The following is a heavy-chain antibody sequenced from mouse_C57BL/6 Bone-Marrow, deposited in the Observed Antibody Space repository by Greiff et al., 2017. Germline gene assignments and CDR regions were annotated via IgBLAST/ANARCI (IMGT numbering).Heavy chain of an antibody. CDR1: GFTFSDYG. J-gene: IGHJ3*01. V-gene: IGHV5-15*01. CDR3: ARRDWGFAY. CDR2: ISNLAYSI. D-gene: IGHD4-1*01. Sequence: EVQRVESGGGLVQPGGSLKLSCAASGFTFSDYGMAWVRQAPRKGPAWVAFISNLAYSIYYADTVTGRFTISRENAKNTLYLEMRSLRSEDTAMYYCARRDWGFAYWGQGTLVTVSA.